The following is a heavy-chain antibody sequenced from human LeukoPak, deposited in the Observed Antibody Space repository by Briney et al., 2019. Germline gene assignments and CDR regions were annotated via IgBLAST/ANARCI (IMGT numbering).Heavy chain of an antibody. CDR1: GGSISSGSYY. J-gene: IGHJ4*02. Sequence: PSQTLSLTCTVSGGSISSGSYYWSWIRQPAGKGLEWIGRIYTSGSTNYNPSLKSRVTISVDTSKNQFSLKLSSVTAADTAVYYCARTGRYYDSSGYYHSNDYWGRGTLVTASS. CDR2: IYTSGST. V-gene: IGHV4-61*02. CDR3: ARTGRYYDSSGYYHSNDY. D-gene: IGHD3-22*01.